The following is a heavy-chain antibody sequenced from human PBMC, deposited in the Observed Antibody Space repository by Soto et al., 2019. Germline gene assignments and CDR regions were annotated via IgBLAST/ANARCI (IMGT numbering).Heavy chain of an antibody. D-gene: IGHD2-21*01. V-gene: IGHV3-7*01. CDR2: IKQDGSEK. J-gene: IGHJ3*02. CDR3: ASSYCGGDCYGPLDAFDI. Sequence: EVQLVESGGGLVQPGGSLRLSCAASGFTFSSYWMSWVRQAPGKGLEWVANIKQDGSEKYYVDSVKGRFTIPRDNAKNSLSLQMNSLRAEDTAVYYCASSYCGGDCYGPLDAFDIWGQGTMVTVSS. CDR1: GFTFSSYW.